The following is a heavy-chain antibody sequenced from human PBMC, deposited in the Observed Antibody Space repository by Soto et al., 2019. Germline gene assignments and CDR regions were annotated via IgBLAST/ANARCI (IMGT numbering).Heavy chain of an antibody. V-gene: IGHV1-69*13. J-gene: IGHJ4*02. D-gene: IGHD3-3*01. CDR1: GHPSRSYA. Sequence: SVKVSFKACGHPSRSYAISLVRQAPGQGLEWMGGIIPAFQTAMCAQKLKGRLTITADESTLSADDFTSTVYMELSSLRFQDTAVYYCARSRAGADFFDFWGQGSMVTVSS. CDR3: ARSRAGADFFDF. CDR2: IIPAFQTA.